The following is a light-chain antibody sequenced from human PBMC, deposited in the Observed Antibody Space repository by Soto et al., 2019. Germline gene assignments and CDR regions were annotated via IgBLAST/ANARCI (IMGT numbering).Light chain of an antibody. CDR2: NNN. CDR3: SSFRSGSTL. J-gene: IGLJ1*01. CDR1: SSNIETNT. Sequence: QPVLTQPPSASGTPGQRVTISCSGSSSNIETNTVDWYQHLPGTAPKVLIFNNNQRPSGVPDRFSGSKSGTSASLAISGLQAEDEADYYCSSFRSGSTLFGTGTKVTVL. V-gene: IGLV1-44*01.